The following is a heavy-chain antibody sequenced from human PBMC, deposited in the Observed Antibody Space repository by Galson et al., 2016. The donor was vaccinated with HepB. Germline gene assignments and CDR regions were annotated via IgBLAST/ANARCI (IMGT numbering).Heavy chain of an antibody. D-gene: IGHD3-10*01. J-gene: IGHJ5*01. V-gene: IGHV4-39*01. CDR2: IYYTGGP. CDR3: ARLAGGWFDS. Sequence: SETLSLTCTVSGDSISSSIYYWGWIRQPPGKGLEWIGNIYYTGGPYYNPSLKSRVTISVDTSKNQFSLKLSSVTAADTAVYYCARLAGGWFDSWGQGTLVTVSS. CDR1: GDSISSSIYY.